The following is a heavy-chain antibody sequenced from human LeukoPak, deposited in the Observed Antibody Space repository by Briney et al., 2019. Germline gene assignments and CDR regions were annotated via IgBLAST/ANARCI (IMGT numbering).Heavy chain of an antibody. CDR2: ISWNSGSI. J-gene: IGHJ3*02. CDR1: GFTFDDYA. D-gene: IGHD3-16*01. V-gene: IGHV3-9*01. Sequence: GGSLRLSCAASGFTFDDYAMHWVRHAPGKGLEWVSGISWNSGSIVYADSVKGRLTIARENGRSSLDVQMNSLRAEDRAFYYCAKDFHRLGEFDAFDIWGQGTMVTVSS. CDR3: AKDFHRLGEFDAFDI.